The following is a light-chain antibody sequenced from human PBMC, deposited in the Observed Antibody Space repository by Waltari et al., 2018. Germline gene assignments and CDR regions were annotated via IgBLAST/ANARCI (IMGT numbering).Light chain of an antibody. CDR3: QAWDSNTV. CDR2: EDN. J-gene: IGLJ3*02. V-gene: IGLV3-1*01. CDR1: ILGHKN. Sequence: SFELTQPPSVSVSPGQTATITCSGAILGHKNSCWYQQKPGQSPVLVIYEDNKRPSVIPERFSGSNSGNTATLTISGTQSLDEADYYCQAWDSNTVFGGGTKLTVL.